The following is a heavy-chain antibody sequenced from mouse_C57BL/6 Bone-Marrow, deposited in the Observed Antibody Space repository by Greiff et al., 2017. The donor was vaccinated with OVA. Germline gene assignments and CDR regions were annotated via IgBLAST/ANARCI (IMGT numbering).Heavy chain of an antibody. Sequence: EVKVVESGGDLVKPGGSLKLSCAASGFTFSSYGMSWVRQTPDKRLEWVATISSGGSYTYSPDSVKGRFTISRDNAKNTLYLQMSSLKSEDTAMYYCARPLRAWFAYWGQGTLVTVSA. J-gene: IGHJ3*01. D-gene: IGHD3-1*01. V-gene: IGHV5-6*01. CDR2: ISSGGSYT. CDR3: ARPLRAWFAY. CDR1: GFTFSSYG.